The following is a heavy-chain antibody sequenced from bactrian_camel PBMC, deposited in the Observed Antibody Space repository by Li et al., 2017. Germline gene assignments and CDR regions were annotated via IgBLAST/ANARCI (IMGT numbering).Heavy chain of an antibody. D-gene: IGHD2*01. V-gene: IGHV3S1*01. CDR1: GFDFSAAS. Sequence: HVQLVESGGGLVQPGQSLNLSCAASGFDFSAASMSWVRQAPGKEQEFVSVISASGASTSYADSVKGRSTISRDNARRTLHLQLNKLNTEDTATYYCVKLRWFNGASFLDKSAISEKGQGTQVTVS. CDR2: ISASGAST. J-gene: IGHJ4*01.